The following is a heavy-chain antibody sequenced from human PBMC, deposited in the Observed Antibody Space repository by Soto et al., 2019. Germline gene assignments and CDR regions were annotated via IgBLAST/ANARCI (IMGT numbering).Heavy chain of an antibody. CDR2: IYFSGGT. D-gene: IGHD2-2*01. Sequence: PSETLSLTCTVSGGSISSYYWSWIRQPPGKGLEWIGCIYFSGGTNYNPSLKSRVTISVDTSKNQFSLKLSSVTAADTAVYYCARVLDCSSTSCYSWWCAPWGQGTLVTVSS. J-gene: IGHJ5*02. CDR3: ARVLDCSSTSCYSWWCAP. CDR1: GGSISSYY. V-gene: IGHV4-59*01.